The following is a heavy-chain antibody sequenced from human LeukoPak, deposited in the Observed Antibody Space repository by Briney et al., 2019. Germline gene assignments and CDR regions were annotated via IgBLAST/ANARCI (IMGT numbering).Heavy chain of an antibody. J-gene: IGHJ4*02. CDR3: ARDGLIAAADDKFDY. CDR2: IWYDGSNK. Sequence: PGGSLRLSCAASGFTFSSYGMHWVRQAPGQGLGWVAVIWYDGSNKYYADSVKGRFTISRDNSKNTLYLQMNSLRAEDTAVYYCARDGLIAAADDKFDYWGQGTLVTVSS. V-gene: IGHV3-33*01. D-gene: IGHD6-13*01. CDR1: GFTFSSYG.